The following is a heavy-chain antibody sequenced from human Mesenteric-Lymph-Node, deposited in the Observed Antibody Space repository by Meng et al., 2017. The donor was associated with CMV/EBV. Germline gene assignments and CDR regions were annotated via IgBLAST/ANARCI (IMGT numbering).Heavy chain of an antibody. CDR3: ARGHY. CDR2: IAYDGSNK. Sequence: GGSLRLSCAASGFTFNTYAMHWVRQAPSKGLEWVAVIAYDGSNKYYADSVKGRSTISRNNSKNTLYLQMNSLRAEDTGVYYCARGHYWGQGTLVTVSS. V-gene: IGHV3-30*04. J-gene: IGHJ4*02. CDR1: GFTFNTYA.